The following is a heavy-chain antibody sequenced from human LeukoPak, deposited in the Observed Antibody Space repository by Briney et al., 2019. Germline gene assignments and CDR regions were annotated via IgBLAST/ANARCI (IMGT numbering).Heavy chain of an antibody. CDR1: GYTFTGYY. Sequence: ASVKVSCKVSGYTFTGYYMHWVRQAPGQGLEWMGWINPNSGGTNYAQKFQGRVTMTRDTSISTAYMELSRLRSDDTAVYYCARRARGRGYSYGSDYWGKGTLVTVFS. D-gene: IGHD5-18*01. CDR3: ARRARGRGYSYGSDY. V-gene: IGHV1-2*02. CDR2: INPNSGGT. J-gene: IGHJ4*02.